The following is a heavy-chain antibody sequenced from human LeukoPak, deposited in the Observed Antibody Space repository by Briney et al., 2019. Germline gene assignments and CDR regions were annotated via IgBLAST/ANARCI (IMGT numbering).Heavy chain of an antibody. CDR3: ARVRFGVIDY. V-gene: IGHV4-39*07. Sequence: SETLSLTCSVSGGSISSTIYYWGWIRQPPGKGLEWIGYIYYSGSTYYNPSLKSRVTISVDTSKNQFSLKLSSATAADTAVYYCARVRFGVIDYWGQGTLVTVSS. J-gene: IGHJ4*02. D-gene: IGHD3-10*01. CDR1: GGSISSTIYY. CDR2: IYYSGST.